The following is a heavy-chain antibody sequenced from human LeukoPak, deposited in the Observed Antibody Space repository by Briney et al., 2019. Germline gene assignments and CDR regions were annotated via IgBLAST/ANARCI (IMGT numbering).Heavy chain of an antibody. CDR1: GYTFTGYY. Sequence: ASVKVSCKASGYTFTGYYMHWVRQAPGQGLEWMGWINPNSGGTNYAQKFQGRVTMTRDTSISTAYMELSRLRSDDTAVYYCAREIYGGKPYYFDYWGQGTPVTVSS. J-gene: IGHJ4*02. CDR2: INPNSGGT. CDR3: AREIYGGKPYYFDY. D-gene: IGHD4-23*01. V-gene: IGHV1-2*02.